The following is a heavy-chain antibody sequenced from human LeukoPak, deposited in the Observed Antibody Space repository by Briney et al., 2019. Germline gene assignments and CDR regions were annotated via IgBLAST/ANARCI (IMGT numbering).Heavy chain of an antibody. CDR2: ISYDGSNK. CDR1: GFTFSGYA. V-gene: IGHV3-30*04. Sequence: GGSLRLSCAASGFTFSGYAMHWVRQAPGKGLEWVAVISYDGSNKYYADSVKGRFTISRDNSKNTLYLQMNSLRAEDTAVYYCAREPYSYYYDSSGYYYGYWGQGTLVTVSS. J-gene: IGHJ4*02. D-gene: IGHD3-22*01. CDR3: AREPYSYYYDSSGYYYGY.